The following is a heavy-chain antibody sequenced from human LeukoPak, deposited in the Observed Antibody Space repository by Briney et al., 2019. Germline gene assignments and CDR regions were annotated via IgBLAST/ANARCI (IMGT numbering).Heavy chain of an antibody. V-gene: IGHV1-2*02. Sequence: ASVKVSCKASGYTFTGYYMQWVRQAPGQGLEWMGWINLNSGGTNYAQKFQGRVTMTRDTSISTAYMELSRLRSDDTAVYYCARAYYTYYYDTSGYYLDYWGQGTLVTVSS. CDR2: INLNSGGT. CDR3: ARAYYTYYYDTSGYYLDY. CDR1: GYTFTGYY. D-gene: IGHD3-22*01. J-gene: IGHJ4*02.